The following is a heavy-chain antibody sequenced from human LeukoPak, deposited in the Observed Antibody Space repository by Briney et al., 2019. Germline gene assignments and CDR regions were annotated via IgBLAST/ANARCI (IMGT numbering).Heavy chain of an antibody. CDR1: GYTFTSYD. CDR3: ARDIAAAGISVNFDY. V-gene: IGHV1-8*01. Sequence: ASVKVSCKASGYTFTSYDINWVRQATRQGLEWMGWMNPNSGNTGYAQKFQGRVTMTRNTSISTAYMELSSLRSEDTAVYYCARDIAAAGISVNFDYWGQGTLVTVSS. CDR2: MNPNSGNT. J-gene: IGHJ4*02. D-gene: IGHD6-13*01.